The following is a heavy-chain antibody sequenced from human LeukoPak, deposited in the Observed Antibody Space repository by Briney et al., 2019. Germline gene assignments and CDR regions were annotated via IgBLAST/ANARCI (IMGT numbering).Heavy chain of an antibody. Sequence: PGGSLRLSCAASGFTFSTYNMNWVRQAPGKGLEWVSYISSSSSTMYYADSVKGRFTISRDNAKNSLYLQMISLRDEDTAVYYCARSSSSTLYWGQGTLVTVSS. CDR3: ARSSSSTLY. CDR1: GFTFSTYN. J-gene: IGHJ4*02. CDR2: ISSSSSTM. V-gene: IGHV3-48*02.